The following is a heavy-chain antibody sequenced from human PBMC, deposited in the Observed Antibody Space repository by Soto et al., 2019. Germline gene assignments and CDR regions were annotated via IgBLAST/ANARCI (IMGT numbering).Heavy chain of an antibody. D-gene: IGHD3-22*01. J-gene: IGHJ5*02. CDR3: AHSLIGYYYDSSGSNWFDP. CDR1: GFSLSTSGVG. Sequence: QITLKESGPTLVKPTQTLTLTCTFSGFSLSTSGVGVGWIRQPPGKALEGLALIYWDDDKRYSPFLKSRLTITKDTSKNQVVLTMTNMDPVDTATYYCAHSLIGYYYDSSGSNWFDPWGQGTLVTVSS. V-gene: IGHV2-5*02. CDR2: IYWDDDK.